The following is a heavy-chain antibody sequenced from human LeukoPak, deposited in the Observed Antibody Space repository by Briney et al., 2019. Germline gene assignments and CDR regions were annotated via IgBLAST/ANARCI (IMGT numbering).Heavy chain of an antibody. D-gene: IGHD4-17*01. V-gene: IGHV3-23*01. CDR2: ISGSGGST. Sequence: GGSLRLSCAASGFTVSSNFMGWVRQAPGKGLEWVSAISGSGGSTYYADSVKGRFTISRDNSKNTLYLQMNSLRAEDTAVYYCAKDHSDGWYFDYWGQGTLVTVSS. CDR1: GFTVSSNF. J-gene: IGHJ4*02. CDR3: AKDHSDGWYFDY.